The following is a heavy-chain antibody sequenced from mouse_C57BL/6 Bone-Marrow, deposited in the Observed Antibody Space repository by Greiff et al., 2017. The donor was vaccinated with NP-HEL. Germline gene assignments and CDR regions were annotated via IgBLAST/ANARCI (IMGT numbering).Heavy chain of an antibody. CDR1: GYTFTSYW. CDR3: ARCYYGRRGWYFDV. V-gene: IGHV1-72*01. Sequence: QVQLQQPGADLVKPGASVKLSCKASGYTFTSYWMHWVKQRPGRGLEWIGRIDPNSGGTKFNEKFKTKATLTVDKPSSTAYMQLSSLTSEDSAVYYCARCYYGRRGWYFDVWGTGTTVTVSS. D-gene: IGHD1-1*01. CDR2: IDPNSGGT. J-gene: IGHJ1*03.